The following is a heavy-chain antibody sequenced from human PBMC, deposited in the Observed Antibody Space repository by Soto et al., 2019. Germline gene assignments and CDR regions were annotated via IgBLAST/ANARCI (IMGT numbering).Heavy chain of an antibody. J-gene: IGHJ6*02. CDR2: ISYDGSNK. CDR3: AKDLTVWGSYRNGYYYGMDV. CDR1: GFTFSSYG. Sequence: QVQLVESGGGVVQPGRSLRLSCAASGFTFSSYGMHWVRQAPGKGLEWVAVISYDGSNKYYADSVKGRFTISRDNSKNTLYLQMNSLRAEDTAVYYCAKDLTVWGSYRNGYYYGMDVWGQGTTVTVSS. D-gene: IGHD3-16*02. V-gene: IGHV3-30*18.